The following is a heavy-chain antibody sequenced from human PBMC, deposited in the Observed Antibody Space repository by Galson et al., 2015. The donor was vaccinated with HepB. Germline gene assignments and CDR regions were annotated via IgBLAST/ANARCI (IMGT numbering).Heavy chain of an antibody. CDR2: INAGNGNT. CDR1: GYTFTSYA. CDR3: ARSLSFIDWFDP. Sequence: SVKVSCKASGYTFTSYAMHWVRQAPGQRLEWMGWINAGNGNTKYSQKFQGRVTITRDTSASTAYMELSSLRSEDTAVYYCARSLSFIDWFDPWGQGTLVTVSS. J-gene: IGHJ5*02. D-gene: IGHD3-16*02. V-gene: IGHV1-3*01.